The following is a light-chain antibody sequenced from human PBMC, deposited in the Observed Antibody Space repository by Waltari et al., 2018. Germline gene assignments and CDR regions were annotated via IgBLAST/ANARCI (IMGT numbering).Light chain of an antibody. V-gene: IGKV4-1*01. CDR1: QSILYSSNNKNY. CDR2: WAS. Sequence: DIVMTQSPDYLAVSLGERATINCKSSQSILYSSNNKNYLAWYQQKPGQAPKLLIYWASTRESGVPDRLSGSGSGTDFPLTISSLQAEDVAVYHCQQYYSSPPTFGQGTKLEIK. J-gene: IGKJ2*01. CDR3: QQYYSSPPT.